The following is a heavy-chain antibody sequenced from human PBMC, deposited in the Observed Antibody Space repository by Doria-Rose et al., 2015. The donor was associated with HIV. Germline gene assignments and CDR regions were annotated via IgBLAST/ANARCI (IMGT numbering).Heavy chain of an antibody. Sequence: QVTLKESGPVLVKPTETLTLTCTVSGVSLSSPGMGVSWIRQPPGKALEWLANIFSDDERYYKTSLKSRLTISSRTSKSQVVLTMTDMDPVDTATYYCARIKSSRWYHKYYFDFWGQGTLVIVSA. CDR3: ARIKSSRWYHKYYFDF. J-gene: IGHJ4*02. CDR1: GVSLSSPGMG. D-gene: IGHD6-13*01. V-gene: IGHV2-26*01. CDR2: IFSDDER.